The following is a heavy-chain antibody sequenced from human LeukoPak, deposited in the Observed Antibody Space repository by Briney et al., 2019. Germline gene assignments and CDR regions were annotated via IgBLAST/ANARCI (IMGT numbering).Heavy chain of an antibody. D-gene: IGHD3-10*01. Sequence: ASVRVSCKASGGSFSSYGINRVRQAPGQGLEWMGRIVPIFGTTNYAQNFEGNVTITADKFTNTAYMELSSLRSEDTAVYYCARDNQGSPPVRGVILDDWGQGTLVTVSS. CDR2: IVPIFGTT. CDR3: ARDNQGSPPVRGVILDD. V-gene: IGHV1-69*06. J-gene: IGHJ4*02. CDR1: GGSFSSYG.